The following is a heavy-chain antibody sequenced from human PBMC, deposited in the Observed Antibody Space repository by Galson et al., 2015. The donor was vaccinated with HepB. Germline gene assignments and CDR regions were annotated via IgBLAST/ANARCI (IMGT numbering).Heavy chain of an antibody. CDR1: GYTLSESS. D-gene: IGHD2-15*01. Sequence: SVKVSCKVSGYTLSESSMHWVRQAPGKGLEWMGGFDPEDGETINAQNFQGRVTMTEDRSTDTVYMELSSLRSEDTAVYYCATPRAYCSGDSCWVFDYWGLGTLVTVSS. CDR3: ATPRAYCSGDSCWVFDY. J-gene: IGHJ4*02. CDR2: FDPEDGET. V-gene: IGHV1-24*01.